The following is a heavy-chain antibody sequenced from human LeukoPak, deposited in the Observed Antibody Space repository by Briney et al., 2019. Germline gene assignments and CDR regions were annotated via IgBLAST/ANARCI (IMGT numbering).Heavy chain of an antibody. Sequence: GGFLRLSCAASGLTFSSYAMSWIRQDPGKGLEWVSYISSSSSYTNYADSVKGRFTISRDNAKNSLYLQMNSLRAEDTAVYYCARAHRPKDIVVVTVYYGMDVWGQGTTVTVSS. CDR2: ISSSSSYT. CDR3: ARAHRPKDIVVVTVYYGMDV. D-gene: IGHD2-15*01. J-gene: IGHJ6*02. CDR1: GLTFSSYA. V-gene: IGHV3-11*06.